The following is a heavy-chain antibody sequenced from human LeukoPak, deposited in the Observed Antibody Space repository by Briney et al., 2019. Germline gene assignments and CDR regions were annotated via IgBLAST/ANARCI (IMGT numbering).Heavy chain of an antibody. Sequence: GGSLRLSCAASGFTFSSYSMNWVRQAPGKGLEWVGRIKSKTEGVTTNYAAPVKGRFSISRDDSKNTLYLQMNSLKTEDTAVYYCTTDWYFDTSGPFDYWGQGTLVTVSS. CDR2: IKSKTEGVTT. D-gene: IGHD3-22*01. CDR3: TTDWYFDTSGPFDY. J-gene: IGHJ4*02. V-gene: IGHV3-15*01. CDR1: GFTFSSYS.